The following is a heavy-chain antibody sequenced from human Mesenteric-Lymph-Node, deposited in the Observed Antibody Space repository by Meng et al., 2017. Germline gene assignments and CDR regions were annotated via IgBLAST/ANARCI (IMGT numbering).Heavy chain of an antibody. Sequence: SETLSLTCIVSGVSISTGRYYWSWIRQPAGRGLEWIGRILTPGSTTYNPSLKSRVTMSLDTSKNQFSLKLGSVTAADTAVYYCARDVRDILTGYSIYYYYYGMDVWGQGTTVTVSS. V-gene: IGHV4-61*02. CDR1: GVSISTGRYY. CDR3: ARDVRDILTGYSIYYYYYGMDV. J-gene: IGHJ6*02. D-gene: IGHD3-9*01. CDR2: ILTPGST.